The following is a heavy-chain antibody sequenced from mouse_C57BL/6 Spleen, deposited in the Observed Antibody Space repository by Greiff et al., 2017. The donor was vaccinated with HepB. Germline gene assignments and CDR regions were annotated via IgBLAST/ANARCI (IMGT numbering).Heavy chain of an antibody. CDR3: ARKGDSNYEGVDY. J-gene: IGHJ4*01. Sequence: VQRVESGPGLVQPSQSLSITCTVSGFSLTSYGVHWVRQSPGKGLEWLGVIWSGGSTDYNAAFISRLSISKDNSKSQVFFKMNSLQADDTAIYYCARKGDSNYEGVDYWGQGTSVTVSS. CDR1: GFSLTSYG. D-gene: IGHD2-5*01. CDR2: IWSGGST. V-gene: IGHV2-2*01.